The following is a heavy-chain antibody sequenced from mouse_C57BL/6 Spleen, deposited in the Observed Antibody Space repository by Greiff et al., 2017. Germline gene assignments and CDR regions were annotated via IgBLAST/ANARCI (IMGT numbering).Heavy chain of an antibody. J-gene: IGHJ4*01. CDR2: INPSTGGT. Sequence: VQLQQSGPELVKPGASVKISCKASGYSFTGYYMHWVKQSSEKSLEWIGEINPSTGGTSYNQKFKGKATLTVDKSSSTAYMQLKSPTSEDSAVYYCARLLYAMDYWGQGTSVTVSS. CDR1: GYSFTGYY. V-gene: IGHV1-43*01. CDR3: ARLLYAMDY.